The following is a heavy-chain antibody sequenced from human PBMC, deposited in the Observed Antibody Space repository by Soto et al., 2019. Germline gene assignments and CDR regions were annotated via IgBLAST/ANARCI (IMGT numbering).Heavy chain of an antibody. V-gene: IGHV3-30*18. J-gene: IGHJ4*02. Sequence: QVHVVESGGGVVQPGMSLTLSCTASGFSFFNYGFAWIRQAPGKGLEWVAVVTYDSSEKYYADSVKGRFTISRDNSKNTVYLQMDSLQHNDSALYYCGKAGGSELRYFDWPEVGVWGQGTLVTVSS. CDR3: GKAGGSELRYFDWPEVGV. CDR1: GFSFFNYG. D-gene: IGHD3-9*01. CDR2: VTYDSSEK.